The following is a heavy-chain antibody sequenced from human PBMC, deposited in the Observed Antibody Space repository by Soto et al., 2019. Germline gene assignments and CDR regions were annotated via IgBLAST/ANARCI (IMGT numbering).Heavy chain of an antibody. CDR1: EVIFSNSA. V-gene: IGHV3-30*04. D-gene: IGHD2-2*01. Sequence: GGSLRLSCVASEVIFSNSAMHWVRQAPGKGLEWVAVVSFDGSLKYYADSVEGRFTISRDSSKNTLYLQMNSLRPEDTAVYYCARDGPSSLTSYFDYWGQGTLVTVSS. CDR2: VSFDGSLK. J-gene: IGHJ4*02. CDR3: ARDGPSSLTSYFDY.